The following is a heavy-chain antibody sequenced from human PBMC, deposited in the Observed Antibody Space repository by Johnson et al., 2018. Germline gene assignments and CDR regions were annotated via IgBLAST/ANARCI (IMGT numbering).Heavy chain of an antibody. Sequence: QVQLLESGGGVVQPGRSLRLSCAASGFNFSSYGMHWVRQAPGKGLEWGAVISYDGSKKYYADYVKGRFIISRDNYKNTLYLQMNSLSAEDTDVYYCAKDGSCGSEDIVVVPAAMGGYYYYMDVWGKGTTVTVAS. CDR3: AKDGSCGSEDIVVVPAAMGGYYYYMDV. CDR1: GFNFSSYG. V-gene: IGHV3-30*18. J-gene: IGHJ6*03. CDR2: ISYDGSKK. D-gene: IGHD2-2*01.